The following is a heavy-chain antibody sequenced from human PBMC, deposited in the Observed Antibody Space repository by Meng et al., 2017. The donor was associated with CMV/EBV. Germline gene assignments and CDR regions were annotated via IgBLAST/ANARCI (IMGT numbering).Heavy chain of an antibody. Sequence: ASVEVSCKASGYTFTSYYMHWVRQAPGQGLEWMGIINPSGGSTSYAQKFQGRVTMTRDTSTSTVYMELSSLRSEDTAVYYCAREGICSSTSCYTYYYYGMDVWGQGTTVTVSS. J-gene: IGHJ6*02. CDR1: GYTFTSYY. CDR3: AREGICSSTSCYTYYYYGMDV. D-gene: IGHD2-2*02. V-gene: IGHV1-46*01. CDR2: INPSGGST.